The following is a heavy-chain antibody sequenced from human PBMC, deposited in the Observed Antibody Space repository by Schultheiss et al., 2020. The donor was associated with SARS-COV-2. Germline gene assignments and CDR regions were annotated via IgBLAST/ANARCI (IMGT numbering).Heavy chain of an antibody. CDR3: ATALQLWLRYMDV. Sequence: GESLKISCAASGFTFSSYSMNWVRQAPGKGLEWVSSISSSSSYIYYADSVKGRFTISRDNAKNSLYLQMNSLRAEDTAVYYCATALQLWLRYMDVWGKGTTVTVSS. J-gene: IGHJ6*03. CDR1: GFTFSSYS. D-gene: IGHD5-18*01. V-gene: IGHV3-21*01. CDR2: ISSSSSYI.